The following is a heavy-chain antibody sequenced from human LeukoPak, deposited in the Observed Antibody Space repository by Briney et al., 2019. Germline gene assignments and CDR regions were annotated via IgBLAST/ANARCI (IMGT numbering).Heavy chain of an antibody. CDR1: GFTFSSYG. V-gene: IGHV3-23*01. CDR3: ARARVAAGTTIPDYFDY. Sequence: GGSLRLSCAASGFTFSSYGMSWVRQAPGKGLEWVSAISGSGGSTYYADTVKGRFTISRDNSKNTLYLQMNSLRAEDTAVYYCARARVAAGTTIPDYFDYWGQGTLVTVSS. J-gene: IGHJ4*02. CDR2: ISGSGGST. D-gene: IGHD6-13*01.